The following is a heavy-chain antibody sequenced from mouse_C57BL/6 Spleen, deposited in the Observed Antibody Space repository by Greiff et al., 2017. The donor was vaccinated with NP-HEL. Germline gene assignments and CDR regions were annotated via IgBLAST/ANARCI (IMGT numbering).Heavy chain of an antibody. V-gene: IGHV1-55*01. J-gene: IGHJ2*01. CDR3: ARGGYGSSYGY. Sequence: VQLQQPGAELVKPGASVKMSCKASGYTFTSYWITWVKQRPGQGLEWIGDIYPGSGSTIYNEKFKSKATLTVDTSSSTAYMQLSSLTSEDSAVYYCARGGYGSSYGYWGQGTTLTVSS. CDR2: IYPGSGST. D-gene: IGHD1-1*01. CDR1: GYTFTSYW.